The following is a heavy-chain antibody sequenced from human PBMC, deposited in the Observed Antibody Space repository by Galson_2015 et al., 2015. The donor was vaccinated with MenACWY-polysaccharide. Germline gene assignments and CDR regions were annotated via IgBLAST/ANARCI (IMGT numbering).Heavy chain of an antibody. V-gene: IGHV4-4*02. Sequence: LSLTCAVSGGSISSSNYWSWVRQSPGKGLEWIGDIHYSGRTNYNPSLRSRFTISVDKSKNQFSLKVSSVTAADTAVYYCARDYYGSESYIGVWFDPWGQGTLVTVSS. D-gene: IGHD3-10*01. J-gene: IGHJ5*02. CDR2: IHYSGRT. CDR3: ARDYYGSESYIGVWFDP. CDR1: GGSISSSNY.